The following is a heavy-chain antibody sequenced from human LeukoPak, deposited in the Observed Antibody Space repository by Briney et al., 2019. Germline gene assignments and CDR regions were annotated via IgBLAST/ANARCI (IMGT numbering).Heavy chain of an antibody. CDR2: ISNSGSTM. J-gene: IGHJ4*02. CDR3: ARDALGSYDY. D-gene: IGHD3-10*01. CDR1: GFTSSDYY. Sequence: GGPLRLSCAASGFTSSDYYMFWIRQAPGKGLEWISYISNSGSTMYYADSVKGRFTISRDNAKNSLYLQMNSLRAEDTAVYYCARDALGSYDYWGQGTLVTVSS. V-gene: IGHV3-11*01.